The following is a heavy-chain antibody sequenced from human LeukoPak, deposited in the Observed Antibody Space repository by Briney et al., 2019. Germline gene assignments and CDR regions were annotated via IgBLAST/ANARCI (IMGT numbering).Heavy chain of an antibody. CDR2: MSTSDSPI. J-gene: IGHJ4*02. CDR3: ATIEAVRFHY. CDR1: GFTFSDYY. Sequence: GGSLRLSCAASGFTFSDYYMSWIRQAPGKGLEWVSYMSTSDSPIYYTDSVKGRFTISRDNTKNSLYLQMNSLRAEDTAVYYCATIEAVRFHYWGQGTLVTVSS. D-gene: IGHD4-17*01. V-gene: IGHV3-11*04.